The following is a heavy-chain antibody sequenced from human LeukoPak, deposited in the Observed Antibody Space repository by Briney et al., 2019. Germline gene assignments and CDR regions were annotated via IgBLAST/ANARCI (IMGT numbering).Heavy chain of an antibody. CDR2: INPSGGST. CDR1: GYTFTSYY. CDR3: AREPAHDYGDYFD. J-gene: IGHJ4*01. D-gene: IGHD4-17*01. V-gene: IGHV1-46*01. Sequence: GASAKVSCKASGYTFTSYYMHWVRQAPGQGLEWMGIINPSGGSTSYAQKFQGRVTMTRDTSTSTVYMELSSLRSEDTAVYYCAREPAHDYGDYFDWGQGTLVTVSS.